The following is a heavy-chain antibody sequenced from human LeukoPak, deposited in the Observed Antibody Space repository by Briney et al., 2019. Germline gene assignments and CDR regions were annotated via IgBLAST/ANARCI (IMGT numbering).Heavy chain of an antibody. Sequence: GGSLRLSCAASGFTFSSYSMNWVRQAPGKGLEWVSYISSSSSAIYYADSVKGRFTISRDNAKNSLYLQMNSLTAEDTAVYYCATTYSGSPDYWGQGTLVTVSS. V-gene: IGHV3-48*04. CDR2: ISSSSSAI. CDR1: GFTFSSYS. D-gene: IGHD6-13*01. J-gene: IGHJ4*02. CDR3: ATTYSGSPDY.